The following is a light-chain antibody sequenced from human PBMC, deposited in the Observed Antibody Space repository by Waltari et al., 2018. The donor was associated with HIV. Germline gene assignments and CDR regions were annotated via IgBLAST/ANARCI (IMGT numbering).Light chain of an antibody. CDR2: EAY. J-gene: IGLJ3*02. CDR3: CSYTGLSTWV. Sequence: QSALTQPASVSGSPGQSIPISCPGFTTSLASWYQHHPGKAPKLIIYEAYERPSGISNRFSGSKSGNTASLTISGLQPEDEADYYCCSYTGLSTWVFGGGTKVTVL. CDR1: TTSL. V-gene: IGLV2-23*01.